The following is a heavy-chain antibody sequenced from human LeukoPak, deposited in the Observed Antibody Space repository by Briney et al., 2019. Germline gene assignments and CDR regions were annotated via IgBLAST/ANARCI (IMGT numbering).Heavy chain of an antibody. Sequence: PGGSLRLSCAASGFTFSSYGMSWVRQAPGKGLEWVSAISGSGGSTHYADSVKGRFTISRDNSKNTLYLQMNSLRAEDTAVYYCAKSPGGRLRLTAMVTLYFDYWGQGTLVTVSS. CDR2: ISGSGGST. J-gene: IGHJ4*02. CDR3: AKSPGGRLRLTAMVTLYFDY. D-gene: IGHD5-18*01. V-gene: IGHV3-23*01. CDR1: GFTFSSYG.